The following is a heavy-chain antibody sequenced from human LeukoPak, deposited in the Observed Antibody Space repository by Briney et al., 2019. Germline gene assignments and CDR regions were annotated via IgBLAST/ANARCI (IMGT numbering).Heavy chain of an antibody. J-gene: IGHJ4*02. V-gene: IGHV1-2*06. CDR2: INPNSGGT. D-gene: IGHD5-18*01. CDR1: GYTFTGYY. Sequence: ASVKVSCKASGYTFTGYYMHWVRQAPGQGLEWMGRINPNSGGTNYVQSFQGRVTLTRDTSISTGYLELSRLTSDDTAVYHCASTASGYSFGEPYYFDYWGQGTLVTVSS. CDR3: ASTASGYSFGEPYYFDY.